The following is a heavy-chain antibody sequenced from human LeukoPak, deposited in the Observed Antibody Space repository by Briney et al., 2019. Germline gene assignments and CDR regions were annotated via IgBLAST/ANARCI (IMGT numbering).Heavy chain of an antibody. CDR1: DYSISSGYGYY. V-gene: IGHV4-38-2*02. CDR2: IYHSGIT. CDR3: ATLVSTRYYFDY. J-gene: IGHJ4*02. D-gene: IGHD5/OR15-5a*01. Sequence: SETLSLTCTVSDYSISSGYGYYWGRIRQPSGKGLEWIGNIYHSGITYYNHFNSSLKSRVTISIDTSKNQFSLRLTSVTAADTAVYFCATLVSTRYYFDYWGQGTLVTVSS.